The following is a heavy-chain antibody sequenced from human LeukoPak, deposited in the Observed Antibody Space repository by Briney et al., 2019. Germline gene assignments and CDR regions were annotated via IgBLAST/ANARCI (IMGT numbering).Heavy chain of an antibody. CDR1: GGSFSDYY. J-gene: IGHJ2*01. V-gene: IGHV4-34*01. CDR2: INHSGST. Sequence: SETLSLTCTVYGGSFSDYYWYWIRQPPAKGLEWIGEINHSGSTNYNPSLKSRVTISTDTPENQFSLKVTSGTAADTAVYYCARGDTYGSYFDLWGRGTLVTVSS. CDR3: ARGDTYGSYFDL. D-gene: IGHD5-18*01.